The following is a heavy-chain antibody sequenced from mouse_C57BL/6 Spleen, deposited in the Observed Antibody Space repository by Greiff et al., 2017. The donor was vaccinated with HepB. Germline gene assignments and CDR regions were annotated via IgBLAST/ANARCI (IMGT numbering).Heavy chain of an antibody. V-gene: IGHV1-22*01. CDR1: GYTFTDYN. D-gene: IGHD1-1*01. J-gene: IGHJ4*01. CDR3: ARGDYSYAMDY. Sequence: EVKVVDSGPELVKPGASVKMSCKASGYTFTDYNMHWVKQSHGKSLEWIGYINPNNGGTSYNQKFKGKATLTVNKSSSTAYMELRSLTSEDSAVYYCARGDYSYAMDYWGQGTSVTVSS. CDR2: INPNNGGT.